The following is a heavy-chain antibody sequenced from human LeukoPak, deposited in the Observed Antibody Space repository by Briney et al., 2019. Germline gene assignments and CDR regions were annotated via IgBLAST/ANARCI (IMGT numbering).Heavy chain of an antibody. CDR1: GFTFSSYA. CDR2: ISYDGSNK. J-gene: IGHJ4*02. V-gene: IGHV3-30*04. CDR3: ARARSGWYLGQFDY. D-gene: IGHD6-19*01. Sequence: GGSLRLSCVVSGFTFSSYAMHWVRQAPGKGLEWVAVISYDGSNKYYADSVKGRFTISRDNPKNTLYLQMNSLRAEDTAVYYCARARSGWYLGQFDYWGQGTLVTVSS.